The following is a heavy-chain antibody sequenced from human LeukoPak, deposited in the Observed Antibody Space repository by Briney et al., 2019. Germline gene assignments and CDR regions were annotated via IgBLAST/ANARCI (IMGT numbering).Heavy chain of an antibody. V-gene: IGHV3-30*18. Sequence: PGGSLRLSCAASGFTFSSYGMHWVRQAPGKGLEWVAVISYDGSNKYYADSVKGRFTISRDNSKNTLYLQMNSLRAEDTAVYYCAKNMVRGVISDGGVDYGMDVWGQGTTVTVSS. J-gene: IGHJ6*02. D-gene: IGHD3-10*01. CDR2: ISYDGSNK. CDR3: AKNMVRGVISDGGVDYGMDV. CDR1: GFTFSSYG.